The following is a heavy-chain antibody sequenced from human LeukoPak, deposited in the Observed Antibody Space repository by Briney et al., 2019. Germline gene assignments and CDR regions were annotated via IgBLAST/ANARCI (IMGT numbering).Heavy chain of an antibody. CDR2: MNPNSGNT. CDR1: GYTFTSYD. Sequence: ASVKVSCKASGYTFTSYDINWVRQATGQGLEWMGWMNPNSGNTGYAQKFQGRVTITRNTSISTAYMELSSLRSEDTAVYYCARAKPDMVRGVITVAGAFDIWGQGTMVTVS. V-gene: IGHV1-8*03. CDR3: ARAKPDMVRGVITVAGAFDI. D-gene: IGHD3-10*01. J-gene: IGHJ3*02.